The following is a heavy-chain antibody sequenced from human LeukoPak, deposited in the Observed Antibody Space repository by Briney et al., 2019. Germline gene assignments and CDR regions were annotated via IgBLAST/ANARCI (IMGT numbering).Heavy chain of an antibody. CDR2: INGDGSTT. V-gene: IGHV3-74*01. Sequence: GGSLRLSCAASGFTFSTYWMHWVRQAPGKGLVWVSRINGDGSTTNYAHSVKGRFTISRDNAKNTLYLQMNSLRADDTAVYYCARWTTVTTYRNYGMDVWGQGTTVTVSS. D-gene: IGHD4-17*01. CDR1: GFTFSTYW. CDR3: ARWTTVTTYRNYGMDV. J-gene: IGHJ6*02.